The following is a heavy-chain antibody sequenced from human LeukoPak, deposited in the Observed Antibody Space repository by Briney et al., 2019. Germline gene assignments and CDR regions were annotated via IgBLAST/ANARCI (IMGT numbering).Heavy chain of an antibody. Sequence: KTSETLSLTCAVYGGSFSGYYWSWIRQPPGKGLEWIGEINHSGSINYNPSLKSRVTISVDTSKNQFSLKLSSVTAADTAVYYCARGRQLGIRSFDYWGQGTLVTVSS. D-gene: IGHD7-27*01. CDR3: ARGRQLGIRSFDY. J-gene: IGHJ4*02. CDR1: GGSFSGYY. CDR2: INHSGSI. V-gene: IGHV4-34*01.